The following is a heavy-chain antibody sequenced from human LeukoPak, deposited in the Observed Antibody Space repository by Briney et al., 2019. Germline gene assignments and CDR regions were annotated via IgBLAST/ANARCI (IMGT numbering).Heavy chain of an antibody. Sequence: ASVKVSCKASGYTFTGYQIHWVRQAPGQGLEWMGWISPKSGDAYYAQKFQGRVTMTRDTSMRIAYMELSGLRYDDTAVYYCARDDRSYSTDFWGQGTLVTVSS. J-gene: IGHJ4*02. CDR3: ARDDRSYSTDF. CDR1: GYTFTGYQ. CDR2: ISPKSGDA. D-gene: IGHD3-22*01. V-gene: IGHV1-2*02.